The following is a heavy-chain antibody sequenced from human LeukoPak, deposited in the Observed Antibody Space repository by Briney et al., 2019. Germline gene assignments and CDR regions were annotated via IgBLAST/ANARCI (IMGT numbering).Heavy chain of an antibody. CDR3: ASSSSGWYKFDY. J-gene: IGHJ4*02. CDR1: GFTFSNYV. CDR2: MSASGGST. V-gene: IGHV3-23*01. Sequence: GGPLRLSCAASGFTFSNYVMHWVRQAPGKGLEWVSGMSASGGSTFYAGSVKGRFTISRDNSKNTLYLQMNSLRAEDTAVYYCASSSSGWYKFDYWGQGTLVTVSS. D-gene: IGHD6-19*01.